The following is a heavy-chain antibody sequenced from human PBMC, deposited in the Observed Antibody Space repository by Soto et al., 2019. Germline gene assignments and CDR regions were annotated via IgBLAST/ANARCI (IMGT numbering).Heavy chain of an antibody. Sequence: GGSLRLSCAASGFTFSSYSMNWVRQAPGKGLEWVSSISSSSSYIYYADSVKGRFTISRDNAKNSLYLQMNSLRAEDTAVYYCAREYSSPPYYYGMDVWGQGTTVTVSS. CDR2: ISSSSSYI. CDR3: AREYSSPPYYYGMDV. J-gene: IGHJ6*02. D-gene: IGHD6-19*01. CDR1: GFTFSSYS. V-gene: IGHV3-21*01.